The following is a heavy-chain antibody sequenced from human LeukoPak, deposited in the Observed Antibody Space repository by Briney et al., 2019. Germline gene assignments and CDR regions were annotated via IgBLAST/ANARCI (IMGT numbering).Heavy chain of an antibody. J-gene: IGHJ4*02. D-gene: IGHD3-3*01. V-gene: IGHV4-59*01. CDR2: MHYTGST. CDR1: GGAISSYY. Sequence: SETLSLTCTVSGGAISSYYWSWIRQPPREGLECSGYMHYTGSTNDNPSLKSLVTISVDTSKNQFSLNVSALTPAHTPVYYCARGPVSYSDASGYFTACWGQGSSVTVYS. CDR3: ARGPVSYSDASGYFTAC.